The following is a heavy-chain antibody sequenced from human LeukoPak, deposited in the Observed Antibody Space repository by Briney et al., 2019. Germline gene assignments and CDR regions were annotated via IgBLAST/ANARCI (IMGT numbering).Heavy chain of an antibody. Sequence: GRSLRLSCAASGFTFSSYALHWVRQAPGKGLEWVAVISYDGSNKYYADSVKGRFTISRDNSKNTLYLQMNSLRDEDTAVYYCAKEPGEGAGSYYNYWGQGTLVTVSS. J-gene: IGHJ4*02. V-gene: IGHV3-30-3*01. D-gene: IGHD3-10*01. CDR1: GFTFSSYA. CDR3: AKEPGEGAGSYYNY. CDR2: ISYDGSNK.